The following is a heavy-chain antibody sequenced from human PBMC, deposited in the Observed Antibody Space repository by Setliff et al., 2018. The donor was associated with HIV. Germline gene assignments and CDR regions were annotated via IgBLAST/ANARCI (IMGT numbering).Heavy chain of an antibody. CDR3: ARDGRLPSSYWYFDL. CDR1: GLTVSGNY. Sequence: PGGSLRPSCAASGLTVSGNYLNWVRQAPGKGLEWVSVIYSGGNRNYADSVKGRFTISRDISKNTLYLQMNSLRAEDTAVYYCARDGRLPSSYWYFDLWGRGTLVTVSS. D-gene: IGHD2-21*02. V-gene: IGHV3-66*02. CDR2: IYSGGNR. J-gene: IGHJ2*01.